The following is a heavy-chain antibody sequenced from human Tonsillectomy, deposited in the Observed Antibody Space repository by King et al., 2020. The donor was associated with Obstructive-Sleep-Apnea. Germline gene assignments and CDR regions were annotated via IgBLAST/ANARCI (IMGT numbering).Heavy chain of an antibody. CDR2: ISSSSSYI. CDR3: ARDSPLGYCSGGSCYSHAFDI. J-gene: IGHJ3*02. V-gene: IGHV3-21*01. CDR1: GFTFSSYS. D-gene: IGHD2-15*01. Sequence: VQLVESGGGLVKPGGSLRLSCAASGFTFSSYSMNWVRQAPGKGLEWVSSISSSSSYIYYADSVKGRFTISRDNAKNSLYLQMNSLRAEDTAVYYCARDSPLGYCSGGSCYSHAFDIWGQGTMVTVSS.